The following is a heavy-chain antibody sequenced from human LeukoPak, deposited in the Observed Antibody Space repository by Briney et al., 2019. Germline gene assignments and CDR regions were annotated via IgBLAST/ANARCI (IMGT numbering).Heavy chain of an antibody. J-gene: IGHJ6*02. D-gene: IGHD2-15*01. Sequence: PSGTLSLTCAVSGGSISSSNWWSWVRQPPGKGLEWIGEVYHSGSTSYNPSLLSRVTISVDKSKNQFSLEMRSVTAADTAVYYCARDVTRQVMDVWGQGTTVTVSS. V-gene: IGHV4-4*02. CDR1: GGSISSSNW. CDR3: ARDVTRQVMDV. CDR2: VYHSGST.